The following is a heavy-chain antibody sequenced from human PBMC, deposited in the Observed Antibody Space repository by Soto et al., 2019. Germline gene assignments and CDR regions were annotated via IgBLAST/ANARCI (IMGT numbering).Heavy chain of an antibody. CDR1: GFSLRISGVG. D-gene: IGHD2-15*01. J-gene: IGHJ3*02. Sequence: QITLKESGPTLVKPTQTLTLTCTFSGFSLRISGVGVGWIRQPPVKALEWLALIYWDDYKRYSPSLKSRITITKESSKNQVVLTMTNMDPVDTAPSYCAHSATVLAAFDIWGQGTMVTVSS. CDR3: AHSATVLAAFDI. CDR2: IYWDDYK. V-gene: IGHV2-5*02.